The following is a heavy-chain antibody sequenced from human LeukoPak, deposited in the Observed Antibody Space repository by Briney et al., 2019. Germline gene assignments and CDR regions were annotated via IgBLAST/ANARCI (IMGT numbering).Heavy chain of an antibody. D-gene: IGHD3-22*01. CDR3: ARAAYYDSSGPDY. J-gene: IGHJ4*02. CDR2: IYHSGIT. Sequence: SETLSLTCTVSDYSISNGYYWGWIRQPPGKGLEWIGSIYHSGITYYNPSLKSRVTISVDKSKNQFSLKLSSVTAADTAVYYCARAAYYDSSGPDYWGQGTLVTVSS. CDR1: DYSISNGYY. V-gene: IGHV4-38-2*02.